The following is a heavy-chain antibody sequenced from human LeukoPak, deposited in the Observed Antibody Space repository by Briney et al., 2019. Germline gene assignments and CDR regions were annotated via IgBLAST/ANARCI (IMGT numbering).Heavy chain of an antibody. Sequence: GESLKISCKGSGYSFTRYWIGWVRQMPGKGLEWMGIIYPGDSDTRYSPSFQGQVTISADKSISTAYLQWSSLKASDTAMYYCARRVYYGSGSYYTLYYFDYWGQGTLVTVSS. D-gene: IGHD3-10*01. CDR2: IYPGDSDT. J-gene: IGHJ4*02. CDR3: ARRVYYGSGSYYTLYYFDY. V-gene: IGHV5-51*01. CDR1: GYSFTRYW.